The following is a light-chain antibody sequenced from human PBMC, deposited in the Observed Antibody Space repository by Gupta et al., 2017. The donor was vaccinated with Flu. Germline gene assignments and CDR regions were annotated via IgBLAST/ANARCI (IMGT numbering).Light chain of an antibody. V-gene: IGKV1-39*01. Sequence: DIQMTQSPSSLSASVGDRVTITCRASQTMSSFLNWYQQKPGKAPNLLIYAASSLQSEVPSRFSGSGSGTDFTLTVSSLQPEDFATYYCQQSYTTPRTFGQGTKLEIK. CDR3: QQSYTTPRT. J-gene: IGKJ2*01. CDR2: AAS. CDR1: QTMSSF.